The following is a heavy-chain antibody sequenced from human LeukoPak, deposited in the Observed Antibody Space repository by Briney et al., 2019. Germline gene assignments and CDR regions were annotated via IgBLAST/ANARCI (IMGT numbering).Heavy chain of an antibody. CDR1: GFIFSSYP. V-gene: IGHV3-23*01. D-gene: IGHD3-10*01. Sequence: GGSLRLSCAASGFIFSSYPMSWVRRAPGKGLEWVSAISGTAENTYYADSVKGRFSISRDNSRNTVHLQMNSLRPEDTAVYYCANQRGGFWGQGTLVTVSS. CDR3: ANQRGGF. J-gene: IGHJ4*02. CDR2: ISGTAENT.